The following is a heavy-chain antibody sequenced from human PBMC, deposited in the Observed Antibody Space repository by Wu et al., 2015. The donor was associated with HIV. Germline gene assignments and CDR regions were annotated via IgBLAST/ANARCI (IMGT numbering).Heavy chain of an antibody. J-gene: IGHJ6*02. V-gene: IGHV1-46*01. D-gene: IGHD3-10*01. CDR1: GYTFTSYY. CDR2: INPSGGST. Sequence: QVQLVQSGAEVKKPGASVKVSCKASGYTFTSYYMHWVRQAPGQGLEWMGIINPSGGSTSYAQKFQGRVTMTRDTSTSTVYMELSSLRSEDTAVYYCARERITMVRGAPITPEGYYYYGMDVVGPRDHGHRLL. CDR3: ARERITMVRGAPITPEGYYYYGMDV.